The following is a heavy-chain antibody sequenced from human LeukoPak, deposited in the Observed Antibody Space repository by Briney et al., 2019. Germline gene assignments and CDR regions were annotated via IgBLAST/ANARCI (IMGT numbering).Heavy chain of an antibody. D-gene: IGHD5-12*01. CDR3: ASQTSPDSGYDPLRFDY. J-gene: IGHJ4*02. Sequence: SVKVSCKASGGTFSSYAISWVRQAPGQGLEWMGGIIPIFGTANYAQKFQGRVTITADESTSTAYMEPSSLRSEDTAVYYCASQTSPDSGYDPLRFDYWGQGTLVTVSS. CDR1: GGTFSSYA. CDR2: IIPIFGTA. V-gene: IGHV1-69*13.